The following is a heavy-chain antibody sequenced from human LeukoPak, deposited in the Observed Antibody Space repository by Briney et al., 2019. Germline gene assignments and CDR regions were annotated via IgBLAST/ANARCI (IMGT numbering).Heavy chain of an antibody. Sequence: ASVKVSCKASGYTFTGYYMHWVRQAPGQGLEWMGRINPNSGGTNYAQKFQGRVTMTRDTSISTAYMELSRLRSDDTAVYYCARSFDSSGFHFDYWGQGTLVTVSS. CDR3: ARSFDSSGFHFDY. J-gene: IGHJ4*02. D-gene: IGHD3-22*01. V-gene: IGHV1-2*06. CDR1: GYTFTGYY. CDR2: INPNSGGT.